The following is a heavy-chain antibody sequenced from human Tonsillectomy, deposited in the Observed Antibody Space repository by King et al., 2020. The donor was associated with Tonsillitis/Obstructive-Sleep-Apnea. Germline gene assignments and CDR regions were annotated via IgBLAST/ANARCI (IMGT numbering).Heavy chain of an antibody. CDR2: IISSGSSI. V-gene: IGHV3-21*01. CDR1: GFTFSDYG. J-gene: IGHJ4*02. Sequence: VQLVESGGGLVKPGGSLRLSCAASGFTFSDYGMNWVRQAPGKGLEWVSSIISSGSSIFYADSVKGRFTISRNDATNSLYLQMNSLRAEDTAVYYCARATAMLPRPFDYWGQGTLVTGSA. CDR3: ARATAMLPRPFDY. D-gene: IGHD5-18*01.